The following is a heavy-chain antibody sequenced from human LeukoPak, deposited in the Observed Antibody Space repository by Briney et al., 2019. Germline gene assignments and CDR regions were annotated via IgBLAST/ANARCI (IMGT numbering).Heavy chain of an antibody. CDR2: IYYSGST. J-gene: IGHJ3*02. Sequence: SETLSLTCTVSGGSISSGDYYWSWIRQPPGKGLEWIGFIYYSGSTYYNPSLKSRVTISVDTSKNQFSLKLSSVTAADTAVYYCARGRTVNAFDIWGQGTMVTVSS. CDR3: ARGRTVNAFDI. CDR1: GGSISSGDYY. D-gene: IGHD3-22*01. V-gene: IGHV4-30-4*08.